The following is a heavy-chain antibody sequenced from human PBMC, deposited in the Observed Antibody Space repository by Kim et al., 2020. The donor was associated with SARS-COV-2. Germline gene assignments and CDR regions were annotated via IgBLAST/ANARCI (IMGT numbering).Heavy chain of an antibody. CDR1: GGSISSYY. CDR3: ARVTRITMVRGVITWFDP. D-gene: IGHD3-10*01. Sequence: SETLSLTCTVSGGSISSYYWSWIRQPPGKGLEWIGYIYYSGSTNYNPSLKSRVTISVDTSKNQFSLNLSSVTAADTAVYYCARVTRITMVRGVITWFDPWGQGTLVTVSS. V-gene: IGHV4-59*01. J-gene: IGHJ5*02. CDR2: IYYSGST.